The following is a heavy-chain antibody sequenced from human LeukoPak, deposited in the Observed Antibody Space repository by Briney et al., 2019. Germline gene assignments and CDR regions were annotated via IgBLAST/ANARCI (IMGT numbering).Heavy chain of an antibody. CDR2: ITGRSDST. V-gene: IGHV3-23*01. CDR1: GFIFSNFA. D-gene: IGHD1-1*01. Sequence: PGGSLRLSCAAPGFIFSNFAMSWVRQTPGKGLEWVSAITGRSDSTYYADSVKGRFTISRDNSKNTLYLQMNSLRAEDTAVYYCAKDGTLDSAFDIWGQGTLVTVSS. CDR3: AKDGTLDSAFDI. J-gene: IGHJ3*02.